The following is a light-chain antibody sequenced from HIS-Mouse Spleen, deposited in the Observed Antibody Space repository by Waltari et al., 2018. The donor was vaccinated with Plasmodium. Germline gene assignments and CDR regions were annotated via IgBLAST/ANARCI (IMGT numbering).Light chain of an antibody. J-gene: IGKJ2*01. Sequence: AIQMPQSPSSLSASVGDRVTITCRASQGIRNDLGWYQQKPEKAPKLLISAASSLQSGVPSRFSGSGSGTDFTLTISSLQPEDFATYYCLQDYNYPYTFGQGTKLEIK. CDR3: LQDYNYPYT. CDR1: QGIRND. CDR2: AAS. V-gene: IGKV1-6*01.